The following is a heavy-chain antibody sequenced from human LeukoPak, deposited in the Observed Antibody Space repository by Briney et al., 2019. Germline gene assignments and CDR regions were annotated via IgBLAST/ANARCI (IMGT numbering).Heavy chain of an antibody. CDR1: GFTFSTSW. CDR3: GRGRNWGGDY. Sequence: GGSLRLSCVASGFTFSTSWMSWIRQAPGKGLEWVATIKPEGDEKFYVDSVKGRFTFSRDNTKNTLYLQMNSLRDDDPVMYYWGRGRNWGGDYWGQGTLVTVSS. D-gene: IGHD7-27*01. J-gene: IGHJ4*02. CDR2: IKPEGDEK. V-gene: IGHV3-7*01.